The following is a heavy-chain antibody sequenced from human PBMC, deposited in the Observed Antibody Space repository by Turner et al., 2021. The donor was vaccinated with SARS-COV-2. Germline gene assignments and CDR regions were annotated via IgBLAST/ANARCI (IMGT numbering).Heavy chain of an antibody. CDR2: FYTRETY. V-gene: IGHV4-4*07. CDR1: GDSVTGYC. CDR3: ARSLRDHRGYDWGWHS. D-gene: IGHD5-12*01. Sequence: QVHLQETGPGLVKPSETMALTCSVSGDSVTGYCWTWLRQSAGKGLEWIGRFYTRETYKYSPSRDSRVSISVDTSNNQVSLSLNSVTAADTAIYYCARSLRDHRGYDWGWHSWGQGILVTVSS. J-gene: IGHJ4*02.